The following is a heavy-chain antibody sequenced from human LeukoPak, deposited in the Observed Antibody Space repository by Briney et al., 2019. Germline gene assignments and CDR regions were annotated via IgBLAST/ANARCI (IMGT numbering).Heavy chain of an antibody. Sequence: GGSLRLSCAASGFIVSSSYMSRVRQVPGRGLEWVSVIYSGGGTFYADSVKGRFTISRDNSENTPYLQMNSLRAEDTAVYYCARDDYCSGGSCYSDYWGQGTLVTVSS. V-gene: IGHV3-53*01. CDR3: ARDDYCSGGSCYSDY. D-gene: IGHD2-15*01. CDR2: IYSGGGT. CDR1: GFIVSSSY. J-gene: IGHJ4*02.